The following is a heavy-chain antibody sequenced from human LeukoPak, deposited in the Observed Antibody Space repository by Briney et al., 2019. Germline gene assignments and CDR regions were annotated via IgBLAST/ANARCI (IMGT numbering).Heavy chain of an antibody. J-gene: IGHJ4*02. CDR1: GFSFAISA. CDR3: AAIQGSGWLPDY. V-gene: IGHV1-58*01. Sequence: ASVMVSFTASGFSFAISAVQWVRQARGQRLEWIGWIVVGSGNTNYAQKFQERVTITRDMSASTAYMELSSLRSEDTAVYYCAAIQGSGWLPDYWGQGTLVTVSS. CDR2: IVVGSGNT. D-gene: IGHD6-19*01.